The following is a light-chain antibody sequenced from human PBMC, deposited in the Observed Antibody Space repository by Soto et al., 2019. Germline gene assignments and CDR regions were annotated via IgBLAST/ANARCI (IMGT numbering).Light chain of an antibody. J-gene: IGLJ1*01. CDR1: SSNIGAVFD. CDR2: DNN. Sequence: QSALTQPPSVSGAPGQRVTISCTGSSSNIGAVFDVHWYQQLPGTAPKLLIYDNNNRPSGVPDRFSGSKSGTSASLAITGLQAEDESDYYCQSYDSSLSGHVFGTGTKVTVL. CDR3: QSYDSSLSGHV. V-gene: IGLV1-40*01.